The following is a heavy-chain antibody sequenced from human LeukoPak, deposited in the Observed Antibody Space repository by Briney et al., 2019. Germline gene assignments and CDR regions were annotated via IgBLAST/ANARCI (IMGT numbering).Heavy chain of an antibody. D-gene: IGHD2-2*01. Sequence: SETLSLTCAVYGGSFSGYYWSWIRQPPGKGLEWIGEINHSGSTNYNPSLKSRVTISVDTSKNQFSLKLSSVTAADTAVYYCARGPLWTRVVPAVSYYYYYGMDVWGQGTTVTVSS. CDR2: INHSGST. J-gene: IGHJ6*02. V-gene: IGHV4-34*01. CDR3: ARGPLWTRVVPAVSYYYYYGMDV. CDR1: GGSFSGYY.